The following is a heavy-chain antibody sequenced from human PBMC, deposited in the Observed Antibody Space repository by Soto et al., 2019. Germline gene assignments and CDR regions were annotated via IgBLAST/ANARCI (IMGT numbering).Heavy chain of an antibody. CDR3: ARGGSPPNDY. J-gene: IGHJ4*02. V-gene: IGHV3-48*02. CDR1: GFTFSSYS. Sequence: EVQLVESGGGLVQPGGSLRLSCAASGFTFSSYSMNWVRQAPGKGLEWVSYISSSSGTIYYADSVKGRFTISRDNANNSLFLQMNSLRDEDTAVYYCARGGSPPNDYWGQGTLVTVSS. CDR2: ISSSSGTI.